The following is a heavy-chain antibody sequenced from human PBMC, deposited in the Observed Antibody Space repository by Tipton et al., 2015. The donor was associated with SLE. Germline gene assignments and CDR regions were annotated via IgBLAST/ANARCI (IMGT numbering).Heavy chain of an antibody. CDR3: ATRPGTSHWCYFDY. Sequence: GSLRLSCAASGFSVSSNYMSWVRQAPGKGLEWVATISGSGGSAYYADSVKGRFTISRDNSKSTLYLQMNSLRAEDTALYHCATRPGTSHWCYFDYWGQGTLVTVSS. CDR2: ISGSGGSA. D-gene: IGHD2-2*01. J-gene: IGHJ4*02. CDR1: GFSVSSNY. V-gene: IGHV3-23*01.